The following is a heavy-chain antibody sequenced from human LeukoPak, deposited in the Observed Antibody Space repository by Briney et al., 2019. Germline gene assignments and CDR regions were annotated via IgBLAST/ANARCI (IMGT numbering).Heavy chain of an antibody. CDR2: IYHSEST. D-gene: IGHD3-22*01. V-gene: IGHV4-59*12. Sequence: SETLSLSCTVSGGSISSYYWSWIRQPPGKGLEWIGYIYHSESTNYNPSLKSRVTISVDTSKNQFSLKLSSVTAADTAVYYCARTRNYYDSTGYNWFDPWGQGTLVTVSS. CDR3: ARTRNYYDSTGYNWFDP. J-gene: IGHJ5*02. CDR1: GGSISSYY.